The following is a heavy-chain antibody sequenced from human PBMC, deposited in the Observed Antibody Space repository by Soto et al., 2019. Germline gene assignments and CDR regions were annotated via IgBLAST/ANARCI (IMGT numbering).Heavy chain of an antibody. CDR1: GYTFTSYG. Sequence: ASVKVSCKASGYTFTSYGISWVRQAPGQGLEWMGWISAYNGNTNYAQKLQGRVTMTTDTSTSTAYMELRSLRSDDTAVYYCARDDCSSTSCYISYGMDVWGQGTTVTVSS. V-gene: IGHV1-18*01. J-gene: IGHJ6*02. CDR2: ISAYNGNT. CDR3: ARDDCSSTSCYISYGMDV. D-gene: IGHD2-2*02.